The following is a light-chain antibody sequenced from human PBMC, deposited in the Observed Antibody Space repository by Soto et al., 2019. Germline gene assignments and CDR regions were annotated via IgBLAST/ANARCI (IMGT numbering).Light chain of an antibody. CDR3: QQYNNGPAIT. Sequence: SRLTQSNTPMSGSVRDRVTITCRSSQTISSWLAWYQQKPGKAPKLLIYKASTLKSGVPSRFSGSGSGTDFTLTISSLQSEDFAIYYCQQYNNGPAITFGQGGRLAI. CDR1: QTISSW. J-gene: IGKJ5*01. V-gene: IGKV1-5*03. CDR2: KAS.